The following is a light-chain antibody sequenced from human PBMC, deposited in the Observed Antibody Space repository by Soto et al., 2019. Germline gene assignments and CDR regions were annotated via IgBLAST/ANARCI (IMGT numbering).Light chain of an antibody. CDR2: HVT. CDR3: CSLTTTHTYV. J-gene: IGLJ1*01. V-gene: IGLV2-14*03. CDR1: SSDIGHYDY. Sequence: QSALTQPASVSGSPGQSITISCTGTSSDIGHYDYVSWYQQHPGKAPKLMIYHVTYRPSGVSNRYSGSKSGNSASLTISGLQADDEADYYCCSLTTTHTYVFGSGTKVTVL.